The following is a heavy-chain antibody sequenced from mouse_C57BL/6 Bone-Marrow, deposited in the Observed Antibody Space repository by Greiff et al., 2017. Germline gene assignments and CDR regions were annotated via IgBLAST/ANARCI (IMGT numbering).Heavy chain of an antibody. D-gene: IGHD3-1*01. CDR2: IRNKANGYTT. J-gene: IGHJ3*01. CDR1: GFTFTDYY. V-gene: IGHV7-3*01. CDR3: ANGLLFAY. Sequence: EVQRVESGGGLVQPGGSLSLSCAASGFTFTDYYMSWVRQPPGKALEWLGFIRNKANGYTTEYSASVKGRFTISRDNSQSILYLQMNALRAEDSATYYCANGLLFAYWGQGTLVTVSA.